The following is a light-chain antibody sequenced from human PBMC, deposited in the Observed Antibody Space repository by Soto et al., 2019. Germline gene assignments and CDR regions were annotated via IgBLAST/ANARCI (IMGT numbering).Light chain of an antibody. Sequence: DIQMTQSPSSLSASVGDRVTITCRASQSISSYLNWYQQKPGKAPKLLIYAAYSLQSGVPSRFSVSGSGTDFTLTISSLQPEDFATYYCQQSYSTLYTFGQGTKLEIK. V-gene: IGKV1-39*01. CDR1: QSISSY. CDR2: AAY. CDR3: QQSYSTLYT. J-gene: IGKJ2*01.